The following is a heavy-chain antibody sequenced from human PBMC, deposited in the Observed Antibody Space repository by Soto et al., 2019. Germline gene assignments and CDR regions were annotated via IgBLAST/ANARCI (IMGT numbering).Heavy chain of an antibody. Sequence: PSETLSLTCTVSGDSISSSNYHWGWIRQAPGKGLEWIGSIYYSGSTYYNPSLKSRVTTSVDTSKNQFSLKLSSVTAADTAVHYCARSGGLQHIDYWGQGTLVTVSS. V-gene: IGHV4-39*01. CDR2: IYYSGST. J-gene: IGHJ4*02. D-gene: IGHD4-4*01. CDR1: GDSISSSNYH. CDR3: ARSGGLQHIDY.